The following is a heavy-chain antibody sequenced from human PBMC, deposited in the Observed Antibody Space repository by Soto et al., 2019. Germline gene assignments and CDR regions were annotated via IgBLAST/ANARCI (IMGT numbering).Heavy chain of an antibody. CDR2: IIPIFGTA. CDR1: GGTFSSYA. CDR3: ARDPYSSSWFSRFDP. V-gene: IGHV1-69*13. Sequence: GASVKVSCKASGGTFSSYAISWVRQAPGQGLEWMGGIIPIFGTANYAQKFQGRVTITADESTSTAYMELSSLRSEDTAVYYCARDPYSSSWFSRFDPWGQGTLVTVSS. D-gene: IGHD6-13*01. J-gene: IGHJ5*02.